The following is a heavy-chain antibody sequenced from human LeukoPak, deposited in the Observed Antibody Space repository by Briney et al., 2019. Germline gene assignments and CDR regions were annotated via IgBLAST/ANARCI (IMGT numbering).Heavy chain of an antibody. J-gene: IGHJ4*02. D-gene: IGHD6-19*01. CDR3: ARDPAGIAVAGNY. CDR2: IHSSGST. V-gene: IGHV3-53*01. CDR1: GFTVSSKY. Sequence: GGSLRLSCAASGFTVSSKYMSWVRQAPGKGLEWVSVIHSSGSTDYADSVKGRFTISRDNSKNTVCLQMNSLRAEDTAVYYCARDPAGIAVAGNYWGQGTLVTVSS.